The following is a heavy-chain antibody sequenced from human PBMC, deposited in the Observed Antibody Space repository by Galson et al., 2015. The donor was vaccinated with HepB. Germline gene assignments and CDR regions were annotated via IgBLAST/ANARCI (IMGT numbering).Heavy chain of an antibody. CDR3: AKARNSDY. CDR1: GFTFSSYA. CDR2: ISGSGVTT. Sequence: SLRLSCAASGFTFSSYAMNWVRQAPGKGLEWVSSISGSGVTTYYADSVKGRFTISRDNSKNTLYLQMNSLRADDTAVYHCAKARNSDYWGQGTLVTVSS. V-gene: IGHV3-23*01. J-gene: IGHJ4*02.